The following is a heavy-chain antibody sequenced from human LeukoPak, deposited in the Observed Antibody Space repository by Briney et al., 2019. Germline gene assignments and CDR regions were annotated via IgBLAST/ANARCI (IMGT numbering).Heavy chain of an antibody. V-gene: IGHV1-8*01. Sequence: ASVKVSCKASGYTFTSYDINWVRQATGQGLEWMGWMSPNSGITGYAQKFQGRVTMTRNTAISTAYMELSSLRSEDTAVYYCVRTPPNWGADYWGQGTLVTVSS. J-gene: IGHJ4*02. CDR1: GYTFTSYD. CDR3: VRTPPNWGADY. CDR2: MSPNSGIT. D-gene: IGHD7-27*01.